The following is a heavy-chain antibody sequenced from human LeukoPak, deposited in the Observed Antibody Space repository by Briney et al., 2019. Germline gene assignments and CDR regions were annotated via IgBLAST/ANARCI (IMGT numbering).Heavy chain of an antibody. CDR2: IIPIFGTA. CDR3: ARVWGYDYRVDY. V-gene: IGHV1-69*05. CDR1: GGTFSSYA. J-gene: IGHJ4*02. D-gene: IGHD3-16*01. Sequence: SVKVSCKASGGTFSSYAISWVRQAPGQGLEWMGGIIPIFGTANYAQKFQGRVTITTDESTSTAYMELSSLRSEDTAVYYCARVWGYDYRVDYWGQGTLVTVSS.